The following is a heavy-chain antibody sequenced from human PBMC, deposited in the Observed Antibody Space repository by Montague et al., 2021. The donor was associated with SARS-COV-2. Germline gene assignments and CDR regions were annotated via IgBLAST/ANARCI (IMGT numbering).Heavy chain of an antibody. Sequence: SETLSLTCAVSGGSISSSNWWIGEIHHSGSTNYNPSLKSRVTMSVDRSKNHFSLGLSSVTAADTAMYYCARGGYGGWTGYYFDYWGQGTLVTVSS. V-gene: IGHV4-4*02. CDR3: ARGGYGGWTGYYFDY. D-gene: IGHD4/OR15-4a*01. CDR1: GGSISSSNW. J-gene: IGHJ4*02. CDR2: IHHSGST.